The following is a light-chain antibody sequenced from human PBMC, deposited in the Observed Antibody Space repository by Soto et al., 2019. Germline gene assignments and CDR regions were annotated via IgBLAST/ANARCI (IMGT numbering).Light chain of an antibody. Sequence: EIVLTQSPGTLSLSPGERATLSCRASQSVSSNYLAWYQQKPGQAPGLLIHGASNRATGIPDRFSGSGSGTDFTLTISRLEPEDFAVYYCHQYGTSPWTFGQRTKV. CDR3: HQYGTSPWT. CDR2: GAS. CDR1: QSVSSNY. J-gene: IGKJ1*01. V-gene: IGKV3-20*01.